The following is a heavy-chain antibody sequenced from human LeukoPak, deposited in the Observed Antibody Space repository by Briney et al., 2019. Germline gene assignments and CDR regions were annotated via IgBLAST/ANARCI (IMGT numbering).Heavy chain of an antibody. D-gene: IGHD6-13*01. CDR2: SRNKADSYTA. J-gene: IGHJ4*02. Sequence: PGGSLRLSCAAPGFTFSDSFMSWVRQAPGKGLEWVGRSRNKADSYTAEYAASVKGRFTISRDESKNSLYLQISSLETEDAAVYYCATSSWYRLAYWGQGSLVTVSS. CDR3: ATSSWYRLAY. CDR1: GFTFSDSF. V-gene: IGHV3-72*01.